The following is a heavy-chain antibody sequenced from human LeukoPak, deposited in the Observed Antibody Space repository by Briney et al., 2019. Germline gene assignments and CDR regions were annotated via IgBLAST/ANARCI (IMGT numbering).Heavy chain of an antibody. D-gene: IGHD6-13*01. CDR1: GLSISGQW. CDR3: AREAAATARAFDL. V-gene: IGHV3-7*01. J-gene: IGHJ4*02. CDR2: IKHDGSEE. Sequence: GESLRLSCVASGLSISGQWMNRVRQAPGQGLEWVANIKHDGSEEYYVDSVKGRFTISRDDGRNSVSLQMNSLRTEDTAVYYCAREAAATARAFDLWGLGTLVAVSS.